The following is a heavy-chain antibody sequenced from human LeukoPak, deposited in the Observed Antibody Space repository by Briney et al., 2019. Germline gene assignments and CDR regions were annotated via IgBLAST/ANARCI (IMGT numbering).Heavy chain of an antibody. V-gene: IGHV3-53*04. Sequence: GGSLRLSCAASGFTFSNFVMGWVRQAPGKGLEWVSVIYSGGSTYYADSVKGRFTISRHNSKNTLYLQMNSLRAEDTAVYYCARAWIQLWSFDYWGQGTLVTVPS. CDR2: IYSGGST. J-gene: IGHJ4*02. CDR1: GFTFSNFV. D-gene: IGHD5-18*01. CDR3: ARAWIQLWSFDY.